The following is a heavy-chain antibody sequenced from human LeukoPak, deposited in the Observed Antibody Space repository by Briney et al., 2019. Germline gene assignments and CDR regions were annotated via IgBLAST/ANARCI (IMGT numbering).Heavy chain of an antibody. CDR2: ISAYNGKT. Sequence: ASVKVSCKASGYSFTSYGIIWVRQAPGQGLEWMGWISAYNGKTNYVQKLQGRVTMTTDTSTSTAYMELRSLRSDDTAIYYCARTTYHYDSSGYYWFDPWGQGTLVTVSS. CDR3: ARTTYHYDSSGYYWFDP. V-gene: IGHV1-18*01. D-gene: IGHD3-22*01. CDR1: GYSFTSYG. J-gene: IGHJ5*02.